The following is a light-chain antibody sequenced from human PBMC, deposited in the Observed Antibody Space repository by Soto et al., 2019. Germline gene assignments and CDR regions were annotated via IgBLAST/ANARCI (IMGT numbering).Light chain of an antibody. V-gene: IGKV3-20*01. CDR1: QSVSSSY. CDR3: QQYGSSQT. J-gene: IGKJ4*01. CDR2: GAS. Sequence: EIVLTQSPGTLSLSPGERATLSCRASQSVSSSYLAWYQQKPGQAPRLLIYGASSRATGIPDRFSGSGSGTDFTLTISRLEPEDFAVYYCQQYGSSQTSGGGTKVEIK.